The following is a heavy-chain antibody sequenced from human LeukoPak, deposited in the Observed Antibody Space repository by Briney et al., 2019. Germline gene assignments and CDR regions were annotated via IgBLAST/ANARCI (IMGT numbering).Heavy chain of an antibody. CDR2: INPNSGDT. Sequence: ASVKVSCKASGYTFTGYYIHWVRQAPGQGLEWMGWINPNSGDTKYEQRFQGRVTMTRDTSISTAYMELTRRRSDDAAVYFCARDGSWSSISYSDYWGQGTLVTVSS. V-gene: IGHV1-2*02. J-gene: IGHJ4*02. D-gene: IGHD2-2*01. CDR1: GYTFTGYY. CDR3: ARDGSWSSISYSDY.